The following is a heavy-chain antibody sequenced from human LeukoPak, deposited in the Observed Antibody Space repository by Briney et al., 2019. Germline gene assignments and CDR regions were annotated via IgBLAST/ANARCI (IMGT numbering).Heavy chain of an antibody. V-gene: IGHV4-59*01. CDR2: IYYSGST. J-gene: IGHJ4*02. Sequence: SETLSLTCTVSGGSISSNYWSWIRQPPGKGLEWIGYIYYSGSTNYNPSLKSRATISVDTSKNQFSLNLSSVTAADTAVYYCARETKSSGWFEYWGQGILVTVSS. CDR3: ARETKSSGWFEY. CDR1: GGSISSNY. D-gene: IGHD6-19*01.